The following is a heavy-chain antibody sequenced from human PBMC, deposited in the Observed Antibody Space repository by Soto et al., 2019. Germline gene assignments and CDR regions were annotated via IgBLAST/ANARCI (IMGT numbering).Heavy chain of an antibody. CDR2: ISSSSSTI. CDR1: VFTFSSYS. D-gene: IGHD3-22*01. J-gene: IGHJ4*02. V-gene: IGHV3-48*02. CDR3: ARDNYYDSSGYYFGPPDY. Sequence: GPLRLSCAASVFTFSSYSMNWVRQAPGKGLEWVSYISSSSSTIYYADSVKGRFTISRDNAKNSLYLQMNSLRDEDTAVYYCARDNYYDSSGYYFGPPDYWGQGTLVTVSS.